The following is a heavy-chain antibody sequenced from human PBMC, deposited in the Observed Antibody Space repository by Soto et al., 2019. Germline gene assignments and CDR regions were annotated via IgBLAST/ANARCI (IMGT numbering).Heavy chain of an antibody. Sequence: PGESLKISCKGSGYSFSNYWIAWLRQMPGKGLEWMGIIYPGDSDARYSPSFGGQVTISVDKSITTAYLQWSSLEASDSAMYYCARQGDMAATPADAFDIWGQGTMVTVSS. CDR2: IYPGDSDA. J-gene: IGHJ3*02. CDR3: ARQGDMAATPADAFDI. CDR1: GYSFSNYW. D-gene: IGHD3-16*01. V-gene: IGHV5-51*01.